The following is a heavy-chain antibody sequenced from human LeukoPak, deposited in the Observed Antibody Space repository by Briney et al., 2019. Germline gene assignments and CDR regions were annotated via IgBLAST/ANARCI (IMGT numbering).Heavy chain of an antibody. CDR3: AAMSDAFDI. V-gene: IGHV3-23*01. CDR2: ISGGGGST. Sequence: PGGSLRLSCAASGFTFSSYAMSWVRQAPGKGLEWVSGISGGGGSTYYADSVKGRFTSSRDNSKNTLYLQMNSLRAEDTAVYYCAAMSDAFDIWGQGTMVTVSS. CDR1: GFTFSSYA. J-gene: IGHJ3*02.